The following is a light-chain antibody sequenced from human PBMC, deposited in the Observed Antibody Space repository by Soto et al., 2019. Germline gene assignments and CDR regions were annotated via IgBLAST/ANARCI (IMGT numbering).Light chain of an antibody. J-gene: IGKJ4*01. CDR2: DTF. CDR3: QQRSGWPLT. Sequence: EIVLTQSPATLSLSPGDRATLSCRASQSVNNYLAWYQQKPGQAPRLLIYDTFNKATGVPARFSGSGSGTDFTLTISGLKPEDFAVYYCQQRSGWPLTFGGGTKVEIK. CDR1: QSVNNY. V-gene: IGKV3-11*01.